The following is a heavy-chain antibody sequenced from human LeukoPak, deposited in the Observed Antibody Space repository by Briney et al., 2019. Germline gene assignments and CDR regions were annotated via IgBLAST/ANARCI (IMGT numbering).Heavy chain of an antibody. CDR3: ARDHVDGMDV. V-gene: IGHV3-74*01. CDR2: IDYEGGAA. Sequence: GGSLRLSCAASGFTFNTYWMHWVRQGPGKGLVWVSRIDYEGGAASYADSVKGRFTISRDNAKSTLYLQMNSLRDEDTAVYYCARDHVDGMDVWGQGTTVTVSS. CDR1: GFTFNTYW. J-gene: IGHJ6*02.